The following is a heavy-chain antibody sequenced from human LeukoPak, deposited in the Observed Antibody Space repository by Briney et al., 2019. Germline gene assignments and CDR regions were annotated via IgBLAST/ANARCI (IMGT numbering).Heavy chain of an antibody. Sequence: GGSLRLSCTASGFTFSSYWMSWVRQAPGKGLEWVANIKEDGSEKYYVDSVKGRFTISRDNAKDSLYLQMNSLRAEDTAIYYCARSIGYPAGYWGQGTLVTVSS. CDR2: IKEDGSEK. J-gene: IGHJ4*02. CDR3: ARSIGYPAGY. D-gene: IGHD6-6*01. V-gene: IGHV3-7*01. CDR1: GFTFSSYW.